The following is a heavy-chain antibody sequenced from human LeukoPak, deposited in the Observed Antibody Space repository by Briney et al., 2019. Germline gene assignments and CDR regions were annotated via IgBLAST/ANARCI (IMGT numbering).Heavy chain of an antibody. J-gene: IGHJ4*02. V-gene: IGHV5-10-1*04. CDR3: ARSSAGATGEFDY. CDR2: IDPSDSYT. D-gene: IGHD1-26*01. CDR1: GYSFTTYW. Sequence: GESLRISCKASGYSFTTYWISWVRQMPGKGLEWLGRIDPSDSYTNYSPSFQGQVTISADKSISTAYLQWSSLKASDTAMYYCARSSAGATGEFDYWGQGTLVTVSS.